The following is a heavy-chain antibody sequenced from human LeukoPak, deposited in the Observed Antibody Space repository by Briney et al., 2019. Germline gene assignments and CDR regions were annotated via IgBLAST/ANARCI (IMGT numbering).Heavy chain of an antibody. D-gene: IGHD6-13*01. CDR1: GFTFSSYG. J-gene: IGHJ3*02. CDR3: ARRGPGSRAAFDI. CDR2: IYSGGST. Sequence: QPGGSLRLSCAASGFTFSSYGMHWVRQAPGKGLEWVSVIYSGGSTYYADSVKGRFTISRDNSKNTLYLQMNSLTAADTAVYCCARRGPGSRAAFDIWGQGTMVTVSS. V-gene: IGHV3-53*01.